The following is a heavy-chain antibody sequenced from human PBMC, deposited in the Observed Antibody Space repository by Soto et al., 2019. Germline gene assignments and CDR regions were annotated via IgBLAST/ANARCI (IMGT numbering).Heavy chain of an antibody. CDR1: GYTFTSYG. CDR3: ARDPLGRITIFGVVRALDV. J-gene: IGHJ6*02. V-gene: IGHV1-18*01. CDR2: ISAYNGNT. Sequence: ASVKVSCKASGYTFTSYGISWVRQAPGQGLEWMGWISAYNGNTNYAQKLQGRVTMTTDTSTSTAYMELRSLRSDDTAVYYCARDPLGRITIFGVVRALDVWGQGTTVTVSS. D-gene: IGHD3-3*01.